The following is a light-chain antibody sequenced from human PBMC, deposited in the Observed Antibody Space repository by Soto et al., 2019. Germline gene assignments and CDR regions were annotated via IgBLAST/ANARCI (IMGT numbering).Light chain of an antibody. CDR1: QSIMSS. V-gene: IGKV3-15*01. CDR3: QQYTNWPFT. CDR2: GAS. J-gene: IGKJ3*01. Sequence: EILMTQSPTTLSASPGERATLSCRASQSIMSSLAWYQQKPGQATRLLLHGASTRATDIPARFSGSGSGTEFTLTISSLQPEDFAVYYCQQYTNWPFTFGPGTKVDIK.